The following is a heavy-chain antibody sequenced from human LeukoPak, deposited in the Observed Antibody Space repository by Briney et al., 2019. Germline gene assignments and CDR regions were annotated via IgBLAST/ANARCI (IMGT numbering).Heavy chain of an antibody. V-gene: IGHV3-11*04. CDR3: ARKQGYSSSPLDY. D-gene: IGHD6-6*01. Sequence: GGSLRLSCAASGFTFSDYYMSWIRQAPGKGLEWVSYISSSGSTIYYADSVKGRFTTSRDNAKNSLYLQMNSLRAEDTAVYYCARKQGYSSSPLDYWGQGTLVTVSS. CDR1: GFTFSDYY. CDR2: ISSSGSTI. J-gene: IGHJ4*02.